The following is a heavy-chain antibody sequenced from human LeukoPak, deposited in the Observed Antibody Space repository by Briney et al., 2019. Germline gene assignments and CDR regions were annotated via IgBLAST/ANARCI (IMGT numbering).Heavy chain of an antibody. CDR3: ARGVGSSSWYGGFDS. Sequence: SETLSLTCAVSGVSISSSNGWSRVRQPPGEGLEWIGEIYHSGSTNYNPSVKSRVTISVDKAKNQFSLKLSSVTAAETAVYYCARGVGSSSWYGGFDSWGQGTLVTVSS. CDR2: IYHSGST. J-gene: IGHJ4*02. V-gene: IGHV4-4*02. D-gene: IGHD6-13*01. CDR1: GVSISSSNG.